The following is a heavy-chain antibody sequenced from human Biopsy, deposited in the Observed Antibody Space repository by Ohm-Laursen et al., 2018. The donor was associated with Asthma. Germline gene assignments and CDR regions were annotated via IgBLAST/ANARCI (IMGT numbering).Heavy chain of an antibody. CDR2: INSVFGTT. CDR1: GGTFNTYV. Sequence: SVKVSCKSLGGTFNTYVIGWVRQAPGQGLEWMGGINSVFGTTTYPQKFQDRVTITADDSTSTVYMELSSLRSEDTAVYYCARKAGSCISRTCYSLDFWGQGTLVTGSS. V-gene: IGHV1-69*13. CDR3: ARKAGSCISRTCYSLDF. D-gene: IGHD2-2*01. J-gene: IGHJ4*02.